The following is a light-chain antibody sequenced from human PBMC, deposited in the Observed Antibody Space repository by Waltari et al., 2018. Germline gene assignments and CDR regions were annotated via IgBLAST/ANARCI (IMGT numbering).Light chain of an antibody. CDR3: QQYDDWPRT. CDR1: QSVGTS. CDR2: RAS. V-gene: IGKV3-15*01. J-gene: IGKJ1*01. Sequence: EIVMTQSPASLSVSPGDRVTLSCRASQSVGTSLAWYQQRPGRAPRLLVYRASTRASDIPARVSGSGSGTDFTLSISTLQSEDFAVYYCQQYDDWPRTFGQGTEVEIK.